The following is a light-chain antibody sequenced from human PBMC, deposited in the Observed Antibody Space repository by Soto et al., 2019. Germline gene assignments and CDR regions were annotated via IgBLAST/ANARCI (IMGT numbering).Light chain of an antibody. CDR2: EGN. V-gene: IGLV2-23*01. J-gene: IGLJ1*01. CDR3: CSYAGSSTVYV. Sequence: HSVLTQPASGSGSPGHSSTISCPGTSSDVGSYNLVSWYQQRPGQAPKLIIYEGNKRPSGVSNRFSASKSANTASLTISGLQAEDEADYYCCSYAGSSTVYVFGTGTKVTVL. CDR1: SSDVGSYNL.